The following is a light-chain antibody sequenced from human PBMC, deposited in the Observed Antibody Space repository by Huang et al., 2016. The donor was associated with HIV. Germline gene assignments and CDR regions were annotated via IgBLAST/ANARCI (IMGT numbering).Light chain of an antibody. CDR1: ESIGNN. CDR3: QQYNNWPMYT. J-gene: IGKJ2*01. V-gene: IGKV3-15*01. Sequence: EIVMTQSPVTLSVSPGERATLSCRASESIGNNLAWYQQKPGQAPSLLMYGASTRAAAVPARFIGSGSGTEFTLTISSPQSEDFAVYFCQQYNNWPMYTFGQGTKLEIK. CDR2: GAS.